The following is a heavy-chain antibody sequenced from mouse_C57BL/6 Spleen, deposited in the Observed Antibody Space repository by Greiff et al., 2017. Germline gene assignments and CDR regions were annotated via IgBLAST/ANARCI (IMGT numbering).Heavy chain of an antibody. CDR2: IWRGGST. CDR1: GFSLTSYG. D-gene: IGHD2-4*01. CDR3: AKRDDYDGLYFDV. V-gene: IGHV2-5*01. J-gene: IGHJ1*03. Sequence: VQLQQSGPGLVQPSQSLSITCTVSGFSLTSYGVHWVRQSPGKGLEWLGVIWRGGSTDYTAAFMSRLSITKDNSKSQVFFKMNSLQADDTAIYYCAKRDDYDGLYFDVWGTGTTVTVSS.